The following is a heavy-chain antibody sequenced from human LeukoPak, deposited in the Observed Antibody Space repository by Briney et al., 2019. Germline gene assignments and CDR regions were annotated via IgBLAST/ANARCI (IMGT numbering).Heavy chain of an antibody. CDR1: GYKFTSHY. Sequence: ASVRVSCKASGYKFTSHYLQWVRQAPGLGPEWMGWMHGGNGNTRYAEKFEGRVTMTRDTSTSTAYMDLSRLTSDDTAVYYCAREGSYCVGGDCYSFDFWGQGTLVTVSS. CDR2: MHGGNGNT. J-gene: IGHJ4*02. V-gene: IGHV1-2*02. CDR3: AREGSYCVGGDCYSFDF. D-gene: IGHD2-21*02.